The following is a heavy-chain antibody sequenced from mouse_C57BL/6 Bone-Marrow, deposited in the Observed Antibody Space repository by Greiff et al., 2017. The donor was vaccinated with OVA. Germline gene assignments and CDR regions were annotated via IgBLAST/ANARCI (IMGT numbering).Heavy chain of an antibody. Sequence: DVHLVESGGGLVKPGGSLKLSCAASGFTFSSYAMSWVRQTPEKRLEWVATISDGGSYTYYPDNVKGRFTISRDNAKNNLYLQMSHLKSEDTAMYYCARDEGLHHGFAYWGQGTLVTVSA. CDR1: GFTFSSYA. CDR2: ISDGGSYT. V-gene: IGHV5-4*01. J-gene: IGHJ3*01. D-gene: IGHD3-1*01. CDR3: ARDEGLHHGFAY.